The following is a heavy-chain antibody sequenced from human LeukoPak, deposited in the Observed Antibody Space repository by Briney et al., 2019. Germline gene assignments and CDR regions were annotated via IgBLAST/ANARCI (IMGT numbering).Heavy chain of an antibody. D-gene: IGHD2-21*02. CDR1: GGSISSYY. CDR3: ARVNQGAYCGGDCYPGAFDI. J-gene: IGHJ3*02. CDR2: IYYSGST. V-gene: IGHV4-59*01. Sequence: SSETLSLTCTVSGGSISSYYWSWIRQPPGKGLEWIGYIYYSGSTNCNPSLKSRVTISVDTSKNQFSLKLSSVTAADTAVYYCARVNQGAYCGGDCYPGAFDIWGQGTMVTVSS.